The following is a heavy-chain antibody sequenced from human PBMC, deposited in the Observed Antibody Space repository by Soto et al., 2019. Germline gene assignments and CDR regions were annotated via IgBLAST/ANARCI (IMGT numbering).Heavy chain of an antibody. CDR1: GFSLRTSGVG. D-gene: IGHD4-17*01. Sequence: QITLKESGPTLVKPTQTLTLTCTFSGFSLRTSGVGVGWIRQPPGKALEWLALIYWDDGKRYSPSLKSRLTITKDTHKNQVVLRLTNMDPVDTATYYCAHLTTGGFYFDYWGQGTLVTVSS. V-gene: IGHV2-5*02. J-gene: IGHJ4*02. CDR2: IYWDDGK. CDR3: AHLTTGGFYFDY.